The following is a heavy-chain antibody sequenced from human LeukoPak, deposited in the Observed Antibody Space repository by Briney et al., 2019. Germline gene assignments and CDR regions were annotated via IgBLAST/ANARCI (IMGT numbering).Heavy chain of an antibody. J-gene: IGHJ2*01. Sequence: ASVKVSCKASGYRLRNHGISWVRQAPGQGLEWMGWIGADSGDTHGDTHYAERLQGRVTMTTDTSTDTAYMDLRSLTSDDTAVYYCARGSSPYNWYFDLWGRGTLVTVSS. V-gene: IGHV1-18*01. CDR3: ARGSSPYNWYFDL. CDR2: IGADSGDTHGDT. D-gene: IGHD4-11*01. CDR1: GYRLRNHG.